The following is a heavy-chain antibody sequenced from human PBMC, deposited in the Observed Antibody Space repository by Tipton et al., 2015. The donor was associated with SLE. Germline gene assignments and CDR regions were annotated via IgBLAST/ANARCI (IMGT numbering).Heavy chain of an antibody. CDR1: GYSIRRGFY. CDR2: IYPTANT. CDR3: ATAGELSLFLDN. D-gene: IGHD3-16*01. J-gene: IGHJ4*02. Sequence: TLSLTCDVSGYSIRRGFYWGWIRQPPGKGLEWIGNIYPTANTYYNPSLKSRVTISVDTSNNQVSLKLKSVTAADTAVYYCATAGELSLFLDNWGQGTLVTVSS. V-gene: IGHV4-38-2*01.